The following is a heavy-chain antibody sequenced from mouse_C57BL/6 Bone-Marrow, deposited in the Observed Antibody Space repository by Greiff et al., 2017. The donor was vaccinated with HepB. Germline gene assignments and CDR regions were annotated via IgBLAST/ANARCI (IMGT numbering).Heavy chain of an antibody. D-gene: IGHD2-4*01. V-gene: IGHV1-22*01. Sequence: SGPELVKPGASVKMSCKASGYTFTDYNMHWVKQSHGKSLEWIGYINPNNGGTSYNQKFKGKATLTVNKSSSTAYMELRSLTSEDSAVYYCASRYYDYDGFAYWGQGTLVTVSA. CDR3: ASRYYDYDGFAY. CDR1: GYTFTDYN. J-gene: IGHJ3*01. CDR2: INPNNGGT.